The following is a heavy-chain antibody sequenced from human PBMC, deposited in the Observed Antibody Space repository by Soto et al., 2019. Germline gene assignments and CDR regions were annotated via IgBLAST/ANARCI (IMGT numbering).Heavy chain of an antibody. CDR3: ARTSAGGKYYYGMDV. J-gene: IGHJ6*02. Sequence: PGESLKISCKGSGYSFTSYWIGWGRQMPGKGLEWMGIIYPGDSDTRYSPSFQGQVTISADKSISTAYLQWSSLKASDTAMYYCARTSAGGKYYYGMDVWSQGTTVTVSS. V-gene: IGHV5-51*01. CDR2: IYPGDSDT. CDR1: GYSFTSYW. D-gene: IGHD6-13*01.